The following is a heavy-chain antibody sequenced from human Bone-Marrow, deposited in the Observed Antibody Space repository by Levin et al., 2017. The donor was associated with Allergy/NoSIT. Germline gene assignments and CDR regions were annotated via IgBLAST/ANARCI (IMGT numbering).Heavy chain of an antibody. CDR3: AKAPLWSAWLMDS. D-gene: IGHD3-3*01. CDR2: IFYDGSNT. CDR1: GFTFNRFA. J-gene: IGHJ4*02. Sequence: PGGSLRLSCAASGFTFNRFAMSWVRQAPGKGLEWVALIFYDGSNTYYADSVKDRFTISRDNSKNTLYLHMNSLRPDDSALYYCAKAPLWSAWLMDSWGQGSLVSVSS. V-gene: IGHV3-30*18.